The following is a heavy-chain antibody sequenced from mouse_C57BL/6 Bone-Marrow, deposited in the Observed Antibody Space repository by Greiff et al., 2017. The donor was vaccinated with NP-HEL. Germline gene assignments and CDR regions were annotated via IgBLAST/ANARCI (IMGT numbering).Heavy chain of an antibody. D-gene: IGHD3-2*02. J-gene: IGHJ2*01. V-gene: IGHV1-69*01. CDR2: IDPSDSYT. Sequence: QVQLQQSGAELVMPGASVKLSCKASGYTFTSYWMHWVNQRPGQGLEWIGEIDPSDSYTNYNQKFKGKSTLTVDKSSCTAYMQLSSLTSEDSAVYYCARGLRFLFDYWGQGTTLTVSS. CDR3: ARGLRFLFDY. CDR1: GYTFTSYW.